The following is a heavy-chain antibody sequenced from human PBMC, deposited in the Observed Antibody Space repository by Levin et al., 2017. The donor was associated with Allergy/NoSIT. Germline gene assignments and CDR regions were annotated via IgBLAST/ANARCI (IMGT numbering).Heavy chain of an antibody. Sequence: SSETLSLTCSVSGDSISRGSYYWTWIRQLPGKGLEWIGFVPHSGRVSYNPSLKSRLTLSLDTSKNHFSLKLASVTVADTAIYYCARDECAWFGESYGPDVWGQGTTVIVSS. J-gene: IGHJ6*02. CDR3: ARDECAWFGESYGPDV. CDR2: VPHSGRV. D-gene: IGHD3-10*01. V-gene: IGHV4-31*03. CDR1: GDSISRGSYY.